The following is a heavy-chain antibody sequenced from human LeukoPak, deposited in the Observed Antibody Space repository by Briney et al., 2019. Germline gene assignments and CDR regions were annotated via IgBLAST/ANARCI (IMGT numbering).Heavy chain of an antibody. Sequence: KPSETLSLTCTVSGGSISSYYWSWIRQPPGKGLEWIGYIYYNGSTNYNPSLKSRVTISVDTSKNQFSLKLSSVTAADTAVYYCARADTARIFDYWGQGTLVTVCS. D-gene: IGHD5-18*01. CDR2: IYYNGST. CDR3: ARADTARIFDY. CDR1: GGSISSYY. V-gene: IGHV4-59*01. J-gene: IGHJ4*02.